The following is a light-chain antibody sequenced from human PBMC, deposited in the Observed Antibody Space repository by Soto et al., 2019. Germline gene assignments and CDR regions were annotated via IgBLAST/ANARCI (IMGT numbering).Light chain of an antibody. CDR2: GVS. CDR3: QQTYIVPLT. V-gene: IGKV1-39*01. J-gene: IGKJ4*01. CDR1: QNISTY. Sequence: DIHMTQSPSSLSASVGDRVTITCRASQNISTYLNWYRQKAGRAPEFLIYGVSRLQSGVPSRFSGGGSGTDVALTITSLQVEDFATYFCQQTYIVPLTFGGGTKVQIK.